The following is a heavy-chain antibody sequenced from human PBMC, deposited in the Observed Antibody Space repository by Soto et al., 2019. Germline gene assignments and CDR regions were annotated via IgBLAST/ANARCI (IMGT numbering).Heavy chain of an antibody. D-gene: IGHD6-13*01. Sequence: EVQLLESGGGLVQPGGSLGLSCVASGFTFSNYDMNWVRQAPGKGLEWVSHISGSGDDTDYAESVKGRFTISRDSSKNTLYLQMNSLRAEDTALYYCAKDRAVVGTRTSGGFDCWGQGTLVTVSS. V-gene: IGHV3-23*01. CDR1: GFTFSNYD. CDR3: AKDRAVVGTRTSGGFDC. CDR2: ISGSGDDT. J-gene: IGHJ4*02.